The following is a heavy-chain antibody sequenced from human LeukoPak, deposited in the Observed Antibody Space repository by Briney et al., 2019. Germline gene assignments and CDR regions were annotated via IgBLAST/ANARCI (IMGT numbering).Heavy chain of an antibody. CDR2: ISYGANT. J-gene: IGHJ4*02. Sequence: PSEPLSLTCSVSGASISSGTHYWAWLRQPSGKGLEWIGSISYGANTDYNPSLESRVTISLATSRNQFSLKLSSVTAADTAVYYCARCVRGFDYWGQGTLVTVSS. D-gene: IGHD3-10*02. CDR3: ARCVRGFDY. CDR1: GASISSGTHY. V-gene: IGHV4-39*01.